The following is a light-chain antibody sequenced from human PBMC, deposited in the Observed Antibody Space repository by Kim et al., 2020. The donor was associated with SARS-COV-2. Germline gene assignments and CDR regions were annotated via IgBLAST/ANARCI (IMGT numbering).Light chain of an antibody. CDR1: KLGDKY. CDR2: EDT. Sequence: SYELTQPPSVSVSPGQTASITCSGDKLGDKYACWYQQKSGQSPVLVIYEDTKRPSGIPERFSGSNSGNTATLTISGTQAMDEADYYCQACDSSTYVFGTGTKVTVL. V-gene: IGLV3-1*01. J-gene: IGLJ1*01. CDR3: QACDSSTYV.